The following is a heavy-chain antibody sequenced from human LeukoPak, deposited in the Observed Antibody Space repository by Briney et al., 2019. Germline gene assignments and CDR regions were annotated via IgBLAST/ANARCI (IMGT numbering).Heavy chain of an antibody. CDR3: ARKSDSSWKSDWYFDL. CDR2: IWYDGSNK. D-gene: IGHD6-19*01. J-gene: IGHJ2*01. CDR1: GFTLSSYG. V-gene: IGHV3-33*01. Sequence: DRSLRLSCAASGFTLSSYGMHWVRQAPGKGLEWVAVIWYDGSNKYYADSVKGRFTISRDNSKNTLYLQMNSLSAEDTAVYYCARKSDSSWKSDWYFDLWGRGTLVTVSS.